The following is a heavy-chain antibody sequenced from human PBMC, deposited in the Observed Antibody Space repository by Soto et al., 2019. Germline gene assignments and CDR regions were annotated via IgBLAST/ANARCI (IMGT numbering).Heavy chain of an antibody. CDR2: TDHSGST. CDR3: ARRFYYYGSRSYYFDY. J-gene: IGHJ4*02. Sequence: QVQLQASGPGLVKPSETLSLTCTVSGGSISSYYWSWIRQPPGKGLEWIGYTDHSGSTNYNPSLTSRVTIAVDTSNNQLSLNLSSVTAADTAVYYCARRFYYYGSRSYYFDYWGQGTLVTVSS. V-gene: IGHV4-59*08. CDR1: GGSISSYY. D-gene: IGHD3-10*01.